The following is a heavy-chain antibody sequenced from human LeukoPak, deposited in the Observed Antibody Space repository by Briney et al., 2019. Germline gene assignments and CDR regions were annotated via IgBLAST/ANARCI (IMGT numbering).Heavy chain of an antibody. CDR2: ISYDGSDK. D-gene: IGHD1-1*01. V-gene: IGHV3-30*03. CDR3: AREYRGWYFDH. CDR1: GFTFSSHA. Sequence: GGSLRLSCAASGFTFSSHAMHWVRQAPGKGLEWVAIISYDGSDKYYADSVKGRFTISRDNSKNTLNLQMNSLRVEDTAVYYCAREYRGWYFDHWGQGTLVTVSS. J-gene: IGHJ4*02.